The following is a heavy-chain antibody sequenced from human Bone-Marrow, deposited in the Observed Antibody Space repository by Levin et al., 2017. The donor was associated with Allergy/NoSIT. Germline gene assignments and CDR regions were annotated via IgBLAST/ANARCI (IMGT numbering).Heavy chain of an antibody. D-gene: IGHD6-19*01. CDR2: ISGSGAGT. J-gene: IGHJ4*02. Sequence: GESLKISCAASGFIFNNYAMSWVRQVPGKGLEWVSAISGSGAGTHYADSVKGRFTISRDNSKNTLYLRMNTLRAEDTAIYYCAKDLPDVAVAGAPDCWGQGTLVTVSS. V-gene: IGHV3-23*01. CDR3: AKDLPDVAVAGAPDC. CDR1: GFIFNNYA.